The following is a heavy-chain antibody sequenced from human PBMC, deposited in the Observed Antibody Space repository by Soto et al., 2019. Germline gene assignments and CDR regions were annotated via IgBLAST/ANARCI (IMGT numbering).Heavy chain of an antibody. CDR1: GFTFSSYA. V-gene: IGHV3-30-3*01. CDR3: ARVRELHRDFDY. Sequence: PGGSLRLSCAASGFTFSSYAMHWVRQAPGKGQEWVAVISYDGSNKYYADSVKGRFTISRDNPKNTLYLQMNSLRAEDTAVYYCARVRELHRDFDYWGQGTLVTVSS. J-gene: IGHJ4*02. CDR2: ISYDGSNK. D-gene: IGHD1-26*01.